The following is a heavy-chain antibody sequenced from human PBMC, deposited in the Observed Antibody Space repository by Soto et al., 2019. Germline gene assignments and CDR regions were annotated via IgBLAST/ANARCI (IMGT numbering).Heavy chain of an antibody. Sequence: SLRLSCAASGFTFSSYSMNWVRQAPGKGLEWVSSISSSSSYIYYADSVKGRFTISRDNAKNSLYLQMNSLRAEDTAVYYCARDRANWNDGYYGMDVWGQGTTVTVSS. J-gene: IGHJ6*02. CDR2: ISSSSSYI. V-gene: IGHV3-21*01. D-gene: IGHD1-1*01. CDR1: GFTFSSYS. CDR3: ARDRANWNDGYYGMDV.